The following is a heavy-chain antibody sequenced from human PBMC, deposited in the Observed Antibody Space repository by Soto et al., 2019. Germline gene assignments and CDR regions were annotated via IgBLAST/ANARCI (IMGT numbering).Heavy chain of an antibody. CDR1: GYTFTGYY. J-gene: IGHJ4*02. D-gene: IGHD4-17*01. V-gene: IGHV1-18*04. CDR3: ARVKMTTVTHLPLDY. CDR2: ISAYNGNT. Sequence: ASVKVSCKASGYTFTGYYMHWVRQAPGQGFEWMGWISAYNGNTNYAQKLQGRVTMTTDTSTSTAYMELRSLRSDDTAVYYCARVKMTTVTHLPLDYWGQGTLVTVSS.